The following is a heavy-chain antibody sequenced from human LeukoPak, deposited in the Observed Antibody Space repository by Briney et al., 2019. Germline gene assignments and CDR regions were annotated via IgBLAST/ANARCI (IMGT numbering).Heavy chain of an antibody. J-gene: IGHJ6*02. D-gene: IGHD4-17*01. CDR2: IYTSGST. CDR3: ARDGPAGYGDPLYYYYGMDV. CDR1: GGSISSGSYY. V-gene: IGHV4-61*02. Sequence: SETLSLTCTVSGGSISSGSYYWSWIRQPAGKGLEWIGRIYTSGSTNYNPSLKSRVTISVDTSKNQFSLELSSVTAADTAVYYCARDGPAGYGDPLYYYYGMDVWGQGTTVTVSS.